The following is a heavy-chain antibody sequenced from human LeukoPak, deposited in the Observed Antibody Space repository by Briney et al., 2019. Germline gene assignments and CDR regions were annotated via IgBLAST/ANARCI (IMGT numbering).Heavy chain of an antibody. D-gene: IGHD3-10*02. CDR1: GYSFTSHV. Sequence: ASVKVSCKASGYSFTSHVISWVRQAPGQGLEWMGWIATYNGNTYYTQNHQGRVTMTTDTSTSTAYMELRSLRSDDTAVYYCARDGVRGVPNDYWGQGTLVTVSS. V-gene: IGHV1-18*04. J-gene: IGHJ4*02. CDR3: ARDGVRGVPNDY. CDR2: IATYNGNT.